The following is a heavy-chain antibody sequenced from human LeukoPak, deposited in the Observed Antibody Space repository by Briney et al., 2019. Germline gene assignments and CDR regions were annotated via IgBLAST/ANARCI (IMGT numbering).Heavy chain of an antibody. CDR3: ATGYSSSSNWFDP. D-gene: IGHD6-13*01. Sequence: SETLSLTCTVSGGSISSSSYSWGWIRQPPGKRLEWIGYVYYSGSTNYNPSLKSRVTISVDTSKNQFSLKLTSVTAADTAVYYCATGYSSSSNWFDPWGQGTLVTVSS. CDR2: VYYSGST. J-gene: IGHJ5*02. V-gene: IGHV4-61*05. CDR1: GGSISSSSYS.